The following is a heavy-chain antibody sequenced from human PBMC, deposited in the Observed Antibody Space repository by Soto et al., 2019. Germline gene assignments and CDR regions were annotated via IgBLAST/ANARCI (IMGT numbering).Heavy chain of an antibody. J-gene: IGHJ4*02. CDR1: GGSFSGYY. CDR2: INHSGST. Sequence: SETLSLTCAVYGGSFSGYYWSWIRQPPGKGLEWIGEINHSGSTNYNPSLKSRVTISVDTSKNQFSLKLSSVTAADTAVYYCARGFYYDSSGYPYFDYWGQGTLVTVSS. CDR3: ARGFYYDSSGYPYFDY. D-gene: IGHD3-22*01. V-gene: IGHV4-34*01.